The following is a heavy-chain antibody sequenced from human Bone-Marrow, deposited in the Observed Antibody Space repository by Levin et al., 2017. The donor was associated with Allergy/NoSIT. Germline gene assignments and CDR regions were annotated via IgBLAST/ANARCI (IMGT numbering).Heavy chain of an antibody. Sequence: SQTLSLTCTVSGGSISNSYWSWIWQPAGKGLEWIGRIYSSGITDYNPSLGSRVTMSVDTSKNQFSLKLDSVTAADTALYYCARGYGGATSEAFDYWGQGALVTVSS. CDR1: GGSISNSY. J-gene: IGHJ4*02. D-gene: IGHD1-26*01. CDR3: ARGYGGATSEAFDY. V-gene: IGHV4-4*07. CDR2: IYSSGIT.